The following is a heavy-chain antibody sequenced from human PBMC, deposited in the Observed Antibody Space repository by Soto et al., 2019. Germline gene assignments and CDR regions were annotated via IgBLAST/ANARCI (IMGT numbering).Heavy chain of an antibody. CDR3: AKDRNYPRDQFHY. CDR2: ISANGQGI. V-gene: IGHV3-23*01. J-gene: IGHJ4*02. D-gene: IGHD1-7*01. Sequence: LRLSCAASGFTFSSYWMHWVRQAPGKGLEWVSAISANGQGIYYADSVRGRFTISRDNSKNTIFLHMDSLRAEDTAVYYCAKDRNYPRDQFHYWGQGTLVTVSS. CDR1: GFTFSSYW.